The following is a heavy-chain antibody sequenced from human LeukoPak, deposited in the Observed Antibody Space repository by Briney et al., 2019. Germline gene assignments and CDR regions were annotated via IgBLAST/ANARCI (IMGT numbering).Heavy chain of an antibody. V-gene: IGHV3-23*01. CDR1: GFTFSNFA. Sequence: PGGSLRLSCAASGFTFSNFAVSWVRQAPGKGLEWVSAISGSGGSTYYADSVEGRFTISRDNSKNTLYLQMNSLRAEDTAVYYCAKSPAVDAAFDIWGQGTMVTVSS. CDR3: AKSPAVDAAFDI. J-gene: IGHJ3*02. CDR2: ISGSGGST. D-gene: IGHD4-23*01.